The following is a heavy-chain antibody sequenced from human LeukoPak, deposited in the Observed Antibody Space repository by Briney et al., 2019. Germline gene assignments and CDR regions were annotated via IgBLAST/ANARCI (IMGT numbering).Heavy chain of an antibody. V-gene: IGHV3-30*03. CDR1: GFPFSSYW. D-gene: IGHD5-24*01. CDR3: ARGGEMAYDY. Sequence: GGSLRLSCAASGFPFSSYWMSWVRQAPGKGLEWVAVISYDGSNKYYADSVKGRFTISRDNSKNTLYLQMNSLRAEDTAVYYCARGGEMAYDYWGQGTLVTVSS. J-gene: IGHJ4*02. CDR2: ISYDGSNK.